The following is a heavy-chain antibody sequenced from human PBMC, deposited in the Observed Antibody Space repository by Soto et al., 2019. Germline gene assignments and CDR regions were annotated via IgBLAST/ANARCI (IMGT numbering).Heavy chain of an antibody. D-gene: IGHD3-3*01. J-gene: IGHJ6*02. V-gene: IGHV1-2*04. CDR2: INPNRGGT. CDR3: ARAVGYYGMDV. Sequence: ASVKVSCKASGYTFTGYYMHWVRQAPGQGLEWMGWINPNRGGTNYAQKFQGWVTMTRDTSISTAYMELSRLSSDDTAVYYCARAVGYYGMDVWGQGTTVTVSS. CDR1: GYTFTGYY.